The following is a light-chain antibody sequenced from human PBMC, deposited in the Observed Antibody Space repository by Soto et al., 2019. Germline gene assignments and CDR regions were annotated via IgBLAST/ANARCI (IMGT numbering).Light chain of an antibody. CDR1: QSLSSS. J-gene: IGKJ1*01. V-gene: IGKV3-11*01. CDR3: HQRSNWWT. CDR2: DNS. Sequence: PVERSTLSCRASQSLSSSLAWYQQKPGQAPRFLIYDNSSRATGIPARFSGSGSGTDFTLTISSLEPEDSAVYYCHQRSNWWTVGQGTKVEIK.